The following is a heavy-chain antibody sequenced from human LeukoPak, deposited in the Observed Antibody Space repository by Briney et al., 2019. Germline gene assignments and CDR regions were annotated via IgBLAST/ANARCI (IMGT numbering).Heavy chain of an antibody. CDR1: GFTFSSYS. J-gene: IGHJ4*02. Sequence: GGSLRLSCAASGFTFSSYSMNWVRQAPGKGLEWVSSISSSSSYISYADSVKGRFTISRDNAKNSLYLQMNSLRAEDTAVYYCASDGSGSSYFDYWGQGTLVTVSS. D-gene: IGHD3-10*01. CDR2: ISSSSSYI. V-gene: IGHV3-21*01. CDR3: ASDGSGSSYFDY.